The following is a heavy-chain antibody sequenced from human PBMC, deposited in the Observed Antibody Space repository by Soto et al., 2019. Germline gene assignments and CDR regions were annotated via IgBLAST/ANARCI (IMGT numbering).Heavy chain of an antibody. CDR3: VQGGWYGSSSPSDR. CDR2: LSYDVISQ. D-gene: IGHD6-6*01. J-gene: IGHJ5*02. Sequence: QEQLVESGGDVVQPGGSLRLSCAASGFTLSRQDMHWVRQAPGKGLEWVAVLSYDVISQYYADSVKGRFTISRDNSKNTLYLQMHSLRVDDTALYYCVQGGWYGSSSPSDRWGQGTLVPVSS. CDR1: GFTLSRQD. V-gene: IGHV3-30*03.